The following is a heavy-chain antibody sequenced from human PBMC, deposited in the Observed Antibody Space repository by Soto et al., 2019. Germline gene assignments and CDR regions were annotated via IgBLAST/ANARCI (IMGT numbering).Heavy chain of an antibody. CDR3: ARDIYGMDV. CDR2: ISYDGSNK. Sequence: LRLSCAASGFTFSSYAMHWVRQAPGKGLEWVAVISYDGSNKYYADSVKGRFTISRDNSKNTLYLQMNSLRAEDTAVYYCARDIYGMDVWGQGTTVTVSS. J-gene: IGHJ6*02. V-gene: IGHV3-30-3*01. CDR1: GFTFSSYA.